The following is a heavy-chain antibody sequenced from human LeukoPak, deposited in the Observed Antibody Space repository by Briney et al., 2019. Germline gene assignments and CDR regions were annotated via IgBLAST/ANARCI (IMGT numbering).Heavy chain of an antibody. Sequence: PGGSLRLSCAASGFTFSSYSMNWVRQAPGKGLEWVSSISSSSYIYYADSVKGRFTISRDNAKNSLYLQMNSLRAEDTAVYYCARAAGSGYYLGGYWGQGTLVTVSS. D-gene: IGHD3-22*01. CDR3: ARAAGSGYYLGGY. CDR2: ISSSSYI. J-gene: IGHJ4*02. V-gene: IGHV3-21*01. CDR1: GFTFSSYS.